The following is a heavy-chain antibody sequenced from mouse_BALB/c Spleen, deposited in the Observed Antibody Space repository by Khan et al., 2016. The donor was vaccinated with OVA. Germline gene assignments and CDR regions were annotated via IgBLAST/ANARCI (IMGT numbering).Heavy chain of an antibody. CDR1: GYTFSSYW. J-gene: IGHJ2*01. CDR3: ARDRIDY. V-gene: IGHV1-7*01. Sequence: QVQLKESGAEQAKPGASVKMSCKTSGYTFSSYWMHWVKQRPGQGLEWIGYINPTSGYTEYNEKFKDKATLSADKSSSTAYMQLTSLTSADSAVYYCARDRIDYGGQGTTLTVSS. CDR2: INPTSGYT.